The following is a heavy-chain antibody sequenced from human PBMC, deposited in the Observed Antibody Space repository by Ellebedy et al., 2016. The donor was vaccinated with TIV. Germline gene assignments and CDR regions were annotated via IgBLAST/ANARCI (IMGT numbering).Heavy chain of an antibody. V-gene: IGHV1-3*01. CDR3: ARGSWYATSSLRIGH. CDR2: INAANGAT. D-gene: IGHD2-2*01. J-gene: IGHJ4*02. CDR1: GYTFTTYA. Sequence: AASVKVSCKASGYTFTTYALHWVRQAPGQRLEWMGWINAANGATTLSQKFQGRVTVTRDTSASTAYMELSSLMSEDTAVYYCARGSWYATSSLRIGHWGPGTLVTVSS.